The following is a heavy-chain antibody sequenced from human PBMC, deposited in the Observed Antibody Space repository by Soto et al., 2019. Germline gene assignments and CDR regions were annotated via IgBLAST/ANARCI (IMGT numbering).Heavy chain of an antibody. D-gene: IGHD6-6*01. V-gene: IGHV1-18*01. CDR2: ISAYNGNT. CDR3: ARRPPYSSYNWFDP. CDR1: GYTFTSYG. Sequence: WASVKVSCKASGYTFTSYGISWVRQAPGQGLEWMGWISAYNGNTNYAQKLQGRVTMTTDTSTSTAYMELRSLRSDDTAVYYCARRPPYSSYNWFDPWGQGTLVTVSS. J-gene: IGHJ5*02.